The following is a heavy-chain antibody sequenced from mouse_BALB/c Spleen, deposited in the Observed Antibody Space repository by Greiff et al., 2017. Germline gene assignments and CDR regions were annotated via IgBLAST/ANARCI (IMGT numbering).Heavy chain of an antibody. CDR2: ISSGGSYT. Sequence: VQLKQSGGDLVKPGGSLKLSCAASGFTFSSYGMSWVCQTPDKRLEWVATISSGGSYTYYPDSVKGRFTISRDNAKNTLYLQMSSLKSEDTAMYYCASLVTWFAYWGQGTLVTVSA. J-gene: IGHJ3*01. V-gene: IGHV5-6*01. CDR3: ASLVTWFAY. D-gene: IGHD2-1*01. CDR1: GFTFSSYG.